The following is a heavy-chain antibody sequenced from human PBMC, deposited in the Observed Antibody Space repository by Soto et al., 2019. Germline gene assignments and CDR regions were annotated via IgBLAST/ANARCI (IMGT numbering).Heavy chain of an antibody. Sequence: GGSLRLSCAASGFTFSSYAMSWVRQAPGKGLEWVSAISGSGGSTYYADSVKARFTISRDNSKNTPYLQMNSLRAEDTAVYYCAKLNSRSSSLLYYDYIWGSYRYEYYWGQGTLVTVSS. CDR3: AKLNSRSSSLLYYDYIWGSYRYEYY. CDR1: GFTFSSYA. D-gene: IGHD3-16*02. J-gene: IGHJ4*02. V-gene: IGHV3-23*01. CDR2: ISGSGGST.